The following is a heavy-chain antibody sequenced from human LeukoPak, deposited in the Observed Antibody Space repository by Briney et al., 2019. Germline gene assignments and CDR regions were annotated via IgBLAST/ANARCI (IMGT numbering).Heavy chain of an antibody. Sequence: NPSETLSLTCTVSGGSISSYYWSWIRQPAGKGLEWIGRIFHTGTTNYNPSLKSRVTMSMDTSKNQFSLKLTSLTAADTAVYYCARGPLGGEGFDIWGQGTMVSVSS. D-gene: IGHD3-10*01. CDR2: IFHTGTT. V-gene: IGHV4-4*07. CDR1: GGSISSYY. J-gene: IGHJ3*02. CDR3: ARGPLGGEGFDI.